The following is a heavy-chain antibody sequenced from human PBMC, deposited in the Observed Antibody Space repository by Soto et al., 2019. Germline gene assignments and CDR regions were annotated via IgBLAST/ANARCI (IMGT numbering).Heavy chain of an antibody. V-gene: IGHV3-23*01. Sequence: EVHLWESGGDLVQPGGSLRVSCVGSGYTFSSRAMSWVRQAPGKGLEWVSGIDGGGTTDYADSVKGRFTISRDNSQDTLYLQMNSLRAEVTAVYYCATLRGFSSGGSWYSHVADYWGQGTLVTVSS. CDR1: GYTFSSRA. CDR3: ATLRGFSSGGSWYSHVADY. CDR2: IDGGGTT. J-gene: IGHJ4*02. D-gene: IGHD2-8*02.